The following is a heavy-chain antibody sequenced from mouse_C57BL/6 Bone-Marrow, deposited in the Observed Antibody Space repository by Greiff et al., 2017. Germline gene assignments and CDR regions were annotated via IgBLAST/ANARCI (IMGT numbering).Heavy chain of an antibody. CDR1: GYTFTSYG. V-gene: IGHV1-81*01. J-gene: IGHJ4*01. D-gene: IGHD1-1*01. CDR3: ARDQITTGGATRAMDY. Sequence: VQLQQSGAELARPGASVKLSCKASGYTFTSYGISWVKQRTGQGLEWIGEIYPRSGDTYYNEKFKGKATLTADKSSSTAYMQLRSLTSEDSAVXVCARDQITTGGATRAMDYWGQGTSVTVSA. CDR2: IYPRSGDT.